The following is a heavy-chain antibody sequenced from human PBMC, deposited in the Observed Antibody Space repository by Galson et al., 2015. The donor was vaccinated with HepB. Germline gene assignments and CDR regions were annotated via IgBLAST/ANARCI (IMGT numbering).Heavy chain of an antibody. V-gene: IGHV1-69*13. CDR3: TRDGEGSGRYFDY. CDR2: VIPIFDKS. CDR1: GGTFSTRT. Sequence: SVKVSCKASGGTFSTRTISWVRQAPGQGLEWMGGVIPIFDKSNYAQKFQGRVTISADESTSTAYMELSSLTSDDTALYYCTRDGEGSGRYFDYWVQGTLVTVSS. J-gene: IGHJ4*02. D-gene: IGHD1-26*01.